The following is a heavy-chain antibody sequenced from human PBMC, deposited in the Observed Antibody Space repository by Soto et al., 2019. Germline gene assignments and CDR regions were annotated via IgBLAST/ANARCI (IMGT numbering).Heavy chain of an antibody. CDR1: GGTFSTYI. J-gene: IGHJ3*01. D-gene: IGHD1-7*01. Sequence: QVPLVQSGAEVRKPGSSVKVSCKAPGGTFSTYIISWVRQAPGQGLEWMGRIIPIPDITNYAQKFQGRVTVTADRSTSTAYMELTSLKSEDTAVYYCARDRTTTRGEAFDLWGQGTMVTVSS. V-gene: IGHV1-69*08. CDR2: IIPIPDIT. CDR3: ARDRTTTRGEAFDL.